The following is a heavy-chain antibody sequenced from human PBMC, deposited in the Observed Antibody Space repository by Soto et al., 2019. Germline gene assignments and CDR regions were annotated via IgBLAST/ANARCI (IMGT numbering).Heavy chain of an antibody. CDR1: GGTFSSYA. D-gene: IGHD3-3*01. CDR3: ARGEGFWSGSQIYYYYGMDV. Sequence: QVQLVQSGAEVKKPGSSVKVSCKASGGTFSSYAISWVQQAPGQGLEWMGGIIPIFGTANYAQKFQGRVTITADESTSTAYMELSSLRSEDTAVYYCARGEGFWSGSQIYYYYGMDVWGQGTTVTVSS. V-gene: IGHV1-69*12. J-gene: IGHJ6*02. CDR2: IIPIFGTA.